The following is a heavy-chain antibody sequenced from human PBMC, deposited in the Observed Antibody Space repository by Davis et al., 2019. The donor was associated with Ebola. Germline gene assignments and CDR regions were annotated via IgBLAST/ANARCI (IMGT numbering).Heavy chain of an antibody. Sequence: SVKVSCKTSGSTFSTSAMQWVRQARGQRLEWIGWIVVGSGDTNSAPKFQGRVTITNDMSTTTSYLDLSDLSPEDTAVYYCAASAGTVGQFDYWGQGTLVTVSS. CDR3: AASAGTVGQFDY. V-gene: IGHV1-58*02. CDR2: IVVGSGDT. J-gene: IGHJ4*02. D-gene: IGHD1-14*01. CDR1: GSTFSTSA.